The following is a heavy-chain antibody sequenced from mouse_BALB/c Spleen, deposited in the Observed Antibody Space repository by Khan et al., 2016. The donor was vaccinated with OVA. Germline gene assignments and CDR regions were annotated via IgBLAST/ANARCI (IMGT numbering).Heavy chain of an antibody. CDR1: GFSLITYG. CDR3: AINSSRYHFTY. J-gene: IGHJ3*01. V-gene: IGHV2-4-1*01. D-gene: IGHD6-1*01. Sequence: VQLQESGPGLVQPSQNLSITCTVSGFSLITYGVHWVRQSPGKGLEWLGVIGSGGSTDDNEAVISRLSITKDNSKRQVFFKMTSLKADDTATYYCAINSSRYHFTYCGLRTLVTVSS. CDR2: IGSGGST.